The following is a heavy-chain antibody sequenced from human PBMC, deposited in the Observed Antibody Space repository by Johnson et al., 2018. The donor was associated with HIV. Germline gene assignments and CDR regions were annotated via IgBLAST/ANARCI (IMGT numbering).Heavy chain of an antibody. J-gene: IGHJ3*01. CDR2: LFSGGTT. D-gene: IGHD5-24*01. V-gene: IGHV3-66*01. Sequence: VQLVESGGGLVQPGGSLRLSCAASGFTVSSNYMTWVRQAPGKGLEWVSVLFSGGTTYYADSVRGRFTISRDNSKNTLYLQMNSLRAEDTAMYFCARGCRDGYTCDVFDVWGQGTRVTVSS. CDR3: ARGCRDGYTCDVFDV. CDR1: GFTVSSNY.